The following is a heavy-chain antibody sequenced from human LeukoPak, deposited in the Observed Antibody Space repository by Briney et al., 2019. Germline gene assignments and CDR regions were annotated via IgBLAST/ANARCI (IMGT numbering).Heavy chain of an antibody. V-gene: IGHV4-39*01. D-gene: IGHD6-13*01. CDR1: GGSISSSSYY. J-gene: IGHJ5*02. CDR3: ARRPLAAATRFDP. CDR2: IYYSGST. Sequence: SGTLSLTCTVSGGSISSSSYYWGWIRQPPGKGLEWIGRIYYSGSTYYNPSLRSRVTISVDTSKNQFSLRLSSVTAADTAVYYCARRPLAAATRFDPWGQGTLVTVSS.